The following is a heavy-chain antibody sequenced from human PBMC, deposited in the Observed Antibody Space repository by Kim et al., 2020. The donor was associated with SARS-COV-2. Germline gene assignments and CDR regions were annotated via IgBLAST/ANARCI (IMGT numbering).Heavy chain of an antibody. CDR2: IYSGGSP. Sequence: GGSLRLSCAASGFTVSSNYMSWVRQAPGRGLEWVSVIYSGGSPYYADSVKGRFTISRDNSKNTLYLQMNSLWAEDTAVYYCARDIPYYYDSSAYNFDYWGQGTLVTVSS. V-gene: IGHV3-66*01. CDR3: ARDIPYYYDSSAYNFDY. CDR1: GFTVSSNY. J-gene: IGHJ4*02. D-gene: IGHD3-22*01.